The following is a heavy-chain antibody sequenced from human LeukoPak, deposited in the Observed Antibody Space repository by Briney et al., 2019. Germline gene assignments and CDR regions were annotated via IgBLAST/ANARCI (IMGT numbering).Heavy chain of an antibody. CDR3: ARTRTNWYFDL. CDR2: INHSGST. V-gene: IGHV4-34*01. CDR1: GGSFSGYY. Sequence: SETLSLTCAVYGGSFSGYYWSWIRQPPGKGLEWIGEINHSGSTNYNPSLKSRVTISVDTSKNQFSLKLSSVTAADTAVYYCARTRTNWYFDLWGRGTLVTASS. J-gene: IGHJ2*01.